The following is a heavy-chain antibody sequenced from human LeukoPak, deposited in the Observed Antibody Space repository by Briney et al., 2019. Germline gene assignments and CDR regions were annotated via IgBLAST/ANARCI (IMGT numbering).Heavy chain of an antibody. J-gene: IGHJ6*02. Sequence: GGSLRLSCAASGFTFSSYAMSWVRQAPGKGLELVSAISGSGGSTYYADSVKGRFTISRDNSKNTLYLQMNSLRAEDTAVYYCAKVSIAVAGTGRHYYYYGMDVWGQGTTVTVSS. D-gene: IGHD6-19*01. V-gene: IGHV3-23*01. CDR3: AKVSIAVAGTGRHYYYYGMDV. CDR1: GFTFSSYA. CDR2: ISGSGGST.